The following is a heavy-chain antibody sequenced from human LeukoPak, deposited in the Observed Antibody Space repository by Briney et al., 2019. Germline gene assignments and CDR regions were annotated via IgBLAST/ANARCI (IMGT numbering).Heavy chain of an antibody. D-gene: IGHD6-13*01. CDR1: GFTFSSYG. J-gene: IGHJ4*02. V-gene: IGHV3-33*01. CDR3: ARDFGQQLVLDY. CDR2: IWYDGSNK. Sequence: PGRSLRPSCAASGFTFSSYGMHWVRQAPGKGLEWVAVIWYDGSNKYYADSVKGRFTISRDNSKNTLYLQMNSLRAEDTAVYYCARDFGQQLVLDYWGQGTLVTVSS.